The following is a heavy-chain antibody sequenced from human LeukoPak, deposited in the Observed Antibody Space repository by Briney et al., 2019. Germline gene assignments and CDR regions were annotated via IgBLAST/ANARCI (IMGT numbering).Heavy chain of an antibody. D-gene: IGHD1-26*01. CDR2: IHYTGST. Sequence: SETLSLTCTVSGGSINSYYWSWIRQPPGKGLECIGYIHYTGSTNYNPSLKSRVTISVDTSKNQFSLKLSSVTAADTAVYYCARGGGLGAYYYYMDVWGKGTTVTVSS. J-gene: IGHJ6*03. V-gene: IGHV4-59*01. CDR1: GGSINSYY. CDR3: ARGGGLGAYYYYMDV.